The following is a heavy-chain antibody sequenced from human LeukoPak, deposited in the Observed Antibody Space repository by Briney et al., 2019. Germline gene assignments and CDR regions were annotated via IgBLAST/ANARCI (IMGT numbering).Heavy chain of an antibody. V-gene: IGHV3-21*01. J-gene: IGHJ4*02. CDR2: ISSSSSYI. Sequence: PGGSLRLSCAASGFTFSSYSMNWVRQAPGKGLEWVSSISSSSSYIYYADSVKGRFTISRDNAKNSLYLQMNSLRAEDTAVYYCARMDDIPGGYSSSPSDYWGQGTLVAVSS. CDR1: GFTFSSYS. D-gene: IGHD6-13*01. CDR3: ARMDDIPGGYSSSPSDY.